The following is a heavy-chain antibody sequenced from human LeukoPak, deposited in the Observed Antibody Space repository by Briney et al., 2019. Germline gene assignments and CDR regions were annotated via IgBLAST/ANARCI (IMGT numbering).Heavy chain of an antibody. V-gene: IGHV3-66*01. CDR3: ARGYSSGWYFGGFDY. J-gene: IGHJ4*02. Sequence: GGSLRLSCAASGFTVSSNYMSWVRQAPGKGLEWVSVIYSGGSTYYADSMKGRFTISRDNSKNTLYLQMNSLRAEDTAVYYCARGYSSGWYFGGFDYWGQGTLVTVSS. D-gene: IGHD6-19*01. CDR2: IYSGGST. CDR1: GFTVSSNY.